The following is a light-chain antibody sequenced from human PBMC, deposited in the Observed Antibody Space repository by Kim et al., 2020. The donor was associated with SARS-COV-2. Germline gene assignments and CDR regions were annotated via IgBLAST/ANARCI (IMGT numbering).Light chain of an antibody. V-gene: IGKV1-39*01. CDR1: QSISSY. CDR3: QQSYSTPPS. CDR2: AAS. J-gene: IGKJ2*03. Sequence: DIQMTQSPSSLSASVGDRVTITCRASQSISSYLNWYQQKPGKAPKLLIYAASSLQSGVPSRFSGSGSGTDFPLTISSLQPEDFATYYCQQSYSTPPSFGQGTKLEI.